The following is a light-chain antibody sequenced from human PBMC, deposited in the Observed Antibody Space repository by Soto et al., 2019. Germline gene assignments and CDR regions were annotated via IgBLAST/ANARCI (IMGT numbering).Light chain of an antibody. J-gene: IGKJ1*01. CDR2: AAS. Sequence: DIQMTQSPSSLSASVGDRVTITCRASQSISSYLNWYQQKPGKAPKVLIYAASSLQSGIPPRFSGSGSGTDFTLTISSLQPEDFATYYCQQSYSIPWTFGQGTKVDIK. V-gene: IGKV1-39*01. CDR1: QSISSY. CDR3: QQSYSIPWT.